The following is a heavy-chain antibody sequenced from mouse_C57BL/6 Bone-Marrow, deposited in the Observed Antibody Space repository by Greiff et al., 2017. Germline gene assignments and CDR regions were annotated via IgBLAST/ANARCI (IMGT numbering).Heavy chain of an antibody. J-gene: IGHJ3*01. V-gene: IGHV3-6*01. Sequence: DVQLVESGPGLVKPSQSLSLTCSVTGYSITSGYYWNWIRQFPGNKLEWMGYISYDGSNNYNPSLKNRIAITRDTSKNQFFLKLNAVTTEDTATYYCAREGIYYDYDWFAYWGQGTLVTVSA. D-gene: IGHD2-4*01. CDR1: GYSITSGYY. CDR2: ISYDGSN. CDR3: AREGIYYDYDWFAY.